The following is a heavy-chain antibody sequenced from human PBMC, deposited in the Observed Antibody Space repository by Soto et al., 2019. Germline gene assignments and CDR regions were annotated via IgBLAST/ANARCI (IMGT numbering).Heavy chain of an antibody. V-gene: IGHV1-2*02. Sequence: GASVKVSCKASGYTFSGFYMHLVRQAPGQGLEWMGWVNPNSGGTKSAEKFQGRVTMTRDTSISTAYMELSRLTSDDTAVYYCASAAVTGTAGLNFWGQGTQVTVSS. CDR3: ASAAVTGTAGLNF. CDR1: GYTFSGFY. J-gene: IGHJ4*02. CDR2: VNPNSGGT. D-gene: IGHD6-19*01.